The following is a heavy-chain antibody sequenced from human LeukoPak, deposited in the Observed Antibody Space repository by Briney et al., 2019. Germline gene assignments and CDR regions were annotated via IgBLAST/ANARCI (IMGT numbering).Heavy chain of an antibody. J-gene: IGHJ5*02. Sequence: GGSLRLSCAASGFTFSSYSMNWVRQTPGKGLEWVSSISSSSSYIYYADSVKGRFTISRDNAKNSLYLQMNNLRAEDTSIYYCARDGDWSYGNWFDPWGQGTLVTVSS. CDR2: ISSSSSYI. D-gene: IGHD1-7*01. V-gene: IGHV3-21*01. CDR3: ARDGDWSYGNWFDP. CDR1: GFTFSSYS.